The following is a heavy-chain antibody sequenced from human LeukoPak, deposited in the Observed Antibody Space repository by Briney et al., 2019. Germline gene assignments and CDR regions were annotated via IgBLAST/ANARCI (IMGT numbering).Heavy chain of an antibody. J-gene: IGHJ4*02. D-gene: IGHD3-3*01. CDR1: GGSISSSSYY. V-gene: IGHV4-39*07. Sequence: SETLSLTCTVSGGSISSSSYYWGWIRQPPGKGLKWIGSIYYSGSTYYNPSLKSRVTISVDTSKNQFSLKLSSVTAADTAVYYCARVLRFLEWLFDYWGQGTLVTVSS. CDR2: IYYSGST. CDR3: ARVLRFLEWLFDY.